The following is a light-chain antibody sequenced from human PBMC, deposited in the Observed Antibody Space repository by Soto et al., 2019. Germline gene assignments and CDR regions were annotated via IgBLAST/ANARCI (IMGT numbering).Light chain of an antibody. V-gene: IGKV3-20*01. CDR3: QQDGSSLTWT. CDR1: QSVSSSY. Sequence: EIVMTQSPGTLSLSPEERATLSCRASQSVSSSYLAWYQQKPGQAPRLLIYGASSRATGIPDRFSGSGSGTDFILTISMLEPEDFAVYYWQQDGSSLTWTFGQGTKVDIK. J-gene: IGKJ1*01. CDR2: GAS.